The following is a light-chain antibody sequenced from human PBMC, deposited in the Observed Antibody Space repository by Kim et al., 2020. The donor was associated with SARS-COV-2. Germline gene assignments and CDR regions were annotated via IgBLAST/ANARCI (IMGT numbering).Light chain of an antibody. Sequence: SPGERATLSGRASQSVSSSYLAWYQQKPGQAPRLLIYGASSRATGIPDRFSGSESGTDFTLTISRLEPEDFAVYYCQQYGSSPLTFGGGTKVDIK. CDR2: GAS. CDR3: QQYGSSPLT. V-gene: IGKV3-20*01. CDR1: QSVSSSY. J-gene: IGKJ4*01.